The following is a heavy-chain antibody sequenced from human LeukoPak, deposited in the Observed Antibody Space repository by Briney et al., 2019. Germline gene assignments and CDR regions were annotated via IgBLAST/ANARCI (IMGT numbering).Heavy chain of an antibody. D-gene: IGHD6-6*01. CDR3: ARDAWAYSSSSRHFDY. CDR2: INPNSGGT. Sequence: ASVKVSCKASGYTFTGYYMHWVRLAPGQGLEWMGWINPNSGGTNYAQKFQGRVTMTRDTSISTAYMELSRLRSDDTAVYYCARDAWAYSSSSRHFDYWGQGTLVTVSS. CDR1: GYTFTGYY. J-gene: IGHJ4*02. V-gene: IGHV1-2*02.